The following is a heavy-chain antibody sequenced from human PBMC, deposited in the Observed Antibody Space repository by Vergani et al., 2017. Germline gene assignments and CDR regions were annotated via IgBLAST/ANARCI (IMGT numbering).Heavy chain of an antibody. CDR1: GYTFTSYD. CDR3: ARGGGPYCSGTDGGWFDP. CDR2: MNPNSGNT. D-gene: IGHD3-10*01. J-gene: IGHJ5*02. V-gene: IGHV1-8*03. Sequence: QVQLVESGAEVKKPGASVTVSCKASGYTFTSYDINWVRQATGQGLEWMGWMNPNSGNTGYAQKFQGRVTITRNTSISTAYTELSSLRSEDTAVYYCARGGGPYCSGTDGGWFDPWGQGTLVTVSS.